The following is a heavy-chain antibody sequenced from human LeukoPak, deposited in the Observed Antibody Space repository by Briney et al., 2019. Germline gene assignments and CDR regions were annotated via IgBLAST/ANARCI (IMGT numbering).Heavy chain of an antibody. V-gene: IGHV1-18*01. Sequence: ASVKVSCKASGGTFSSYAISWVRQAPGQGLEWMGWISAYNGNTNYAQKLQGRVTMTTDTSTSTAYMELRSLRSDDTAVYYWARGDYHGLGTYYKKTVDYWGQGTLVTVSS. CDR3: ARGDYHGLGTYYKKTVDY. J-gene: IGHJ4*02. CDR2: ISAYNGNT. D-gene: IGHD3-10*01. CDR1: GGTFSSYA.